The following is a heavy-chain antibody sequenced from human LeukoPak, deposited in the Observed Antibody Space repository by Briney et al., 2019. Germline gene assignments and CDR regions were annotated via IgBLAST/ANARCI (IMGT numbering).Heavy chain of an antibody. CDR2: IYTSGST. CDR1: GGSISSYY. D-gene: IGHD1-26*01. J-gene: IGHJ4*02. V-gene: IGHV4-4*07. CDR3: ARDRGGSYYGELDY. Sequence: SETLSLTCTVSGGSISSYYWSWIRQPAGKGLEWIGRIYTSGSTNYNPSLKSRVTISVDTSKNQFPLKLSSVTAADTAVYYCARDRGGSYYGELDYWGQGTLVTVSS.